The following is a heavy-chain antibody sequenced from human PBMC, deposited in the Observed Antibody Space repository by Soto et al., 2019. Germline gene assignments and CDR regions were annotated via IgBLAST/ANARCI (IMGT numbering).Heavy chain of an antibody. Sequence: QVQLVESGGGVVQPGASLRLSCVGSGFTFRSYVIHWVRQAPGKGLEWVALTSYDGSNKYYDDSVKGRFTISRDNSRNTVDLHMDSLRLEDTALYYCARWGTTGGLDVWGRGTLVSVSS. CDR3: ARWGTTGGLDV. J-gene: IGHJ4*02. D-gene: IGHD3-16*01. CDR1: GFTFRSYV. V-gene: IGHV3-30*19. CDR2: TSYDGSNK.